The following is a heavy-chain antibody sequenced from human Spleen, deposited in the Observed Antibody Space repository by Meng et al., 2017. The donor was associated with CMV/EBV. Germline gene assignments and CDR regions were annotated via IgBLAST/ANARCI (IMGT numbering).Heavy chain of an antibody. Sequence: GSLRLSCAVYGGSFSGYYWSWIRQPPGKGLEWIGEINHSGSTNYNPSLKSRVTISVDTSKNQFSLKLSSVTAADTAVYYCAIGYCSSTSCSDFDYWGQGTLVTVSS. V-gene: IGHV4-34*01. CDR3: AIGYCSSTSCSDFDY. D-gene: IGHD2-2*01. CDR2: INHSGST. J-gene: IGHJ4*02. CDR1: GGSFSGYY.